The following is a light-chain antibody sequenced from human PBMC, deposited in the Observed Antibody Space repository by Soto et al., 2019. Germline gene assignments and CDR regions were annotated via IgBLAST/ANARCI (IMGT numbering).Light chain of an antibody. CDR2: AAS. V-gene: IGKV1-39*01. Sequence: DIQMTQSPSSLSASVGDRVTITCRASQSISSYLNWYRQKPGKAPKLLIYAASNLQSGVPSRFSGSGSGTDFTLTISGLQPGDFATYYCLQSYDAPITFGQGTRLEIK. CDR1: QSISSY. CDR3: LQSYDAPIT. J-gene: IGKJ5*01.